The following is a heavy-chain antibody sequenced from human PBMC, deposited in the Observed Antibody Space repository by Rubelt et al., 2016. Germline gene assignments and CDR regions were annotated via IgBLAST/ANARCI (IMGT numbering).Heavy chain of an antibody. CDR1: GFTFSSYA. V-gene: IGHV3-23*01. CDR3: AKVGGGRVGAFDY. Sequence: EVQLLESGGGLVQPGGSLRLSCAASGFTFSSYAMSWVRQAPGKGLEWVSVISGSGGSTYYADSVKGRLTISRDNSTNTLYLQMNSLRAEDTAVYYCAKVGGGRVGAFDYWGQGTLVTVSS. J-gene: IGHJ4*02. D-gene: IGHD1-26*01. CDR2: ISGSGGST.